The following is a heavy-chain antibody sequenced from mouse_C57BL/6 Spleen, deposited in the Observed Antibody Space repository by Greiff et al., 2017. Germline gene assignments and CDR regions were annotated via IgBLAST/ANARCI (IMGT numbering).Heavy chain of an antibody. D-gene: IGHD2-5*01. CDR1: GYTFTEYT. CDR2: FYPGSGSI. J-gene: IGHJ3*01. V-gene: IGHV1-62-2*01. CDR3: ASHEGSNYWFAY. Sequence: QVQLQQSGAELVKPGASVKLSCKASGYTFTEYTIHWVKQRPGQGLEWIGWFYPGSGSIKYNEKFKDKATLTANKSSSTVYMELSRLPSDDSAVYFCASHEGSNYWFAYWGQGTLVTVSA.